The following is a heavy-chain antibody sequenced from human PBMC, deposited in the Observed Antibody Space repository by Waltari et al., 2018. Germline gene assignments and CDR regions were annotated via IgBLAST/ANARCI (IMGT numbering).Heavy chain of an antibody. D-gene: IGHD2-15*01. J-gene: IGHJ4*02. CDR3: ARGGDIVVVVAATPFDY. CDR1: GYSISSGYY. CDR2: IYHSGST. V-gene: IGHV4-38-2*02. Sequence: QVQLQESGPGLVKPSETLSLTCPVSGYSISSGYYWGWIRQPRGKGLEWIGSIYHSGSTYYNPSLKSRVTISVDTSKNQFSLKLSSVTAADTAVYYCARGGDIVVVVAATPFDYWGQGTLVTVSS.